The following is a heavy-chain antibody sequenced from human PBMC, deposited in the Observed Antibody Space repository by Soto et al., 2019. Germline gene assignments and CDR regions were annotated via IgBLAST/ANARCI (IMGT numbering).Heavy chain of an antibody. CDR1: GFTFSSYS. CDR2: ISSSSKYI. V-gene: IGHV3-21*01. D-gene: IGHD5-12*01. Sequence: PGGSLRLSCAASGFTFSSYSMNWVRQAPGKGLEWVSSISSSSKYIYYADSVKGRFTISRDNAKNSLYLQMNSLRAEDTAIYYCARSGFQYYFDYWGQGTLVTVSS. J-gene: IGHJ4*02. CDR3: ARSGFQYYFDY.